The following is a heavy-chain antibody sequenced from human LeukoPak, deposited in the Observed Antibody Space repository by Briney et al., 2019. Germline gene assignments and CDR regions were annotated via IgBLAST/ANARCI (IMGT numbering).Heavy chain of an antibody. J-gene: IGHJ6*02. CDR2: IYTSGST. D-gene: IGHD2-2*02. V-gene: IGHV4-4*07. CDR1: GGSISSYY. CDR3: AKAVSCSSTSCYRSYGMDV. Sequence: SETLSLTCTVSGGSISSYYWSWIRQPAGKGLEWIGRIYTSGSTNYNPSLKSRVTMSVDTSKNQFSLKLSSVTAEDTAVYYCAKAVSCSSTSCYRSYGMDVWGQGTTVTVSS.